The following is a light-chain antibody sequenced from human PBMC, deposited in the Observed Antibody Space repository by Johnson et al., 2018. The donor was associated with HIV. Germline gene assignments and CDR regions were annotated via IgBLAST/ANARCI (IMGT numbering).Light chain of an antibody. J-gene: IGLJ1*01. Sequence: QSVLTQPPSVSAAPGQKVTISCSGSSSNIGYNYVSWYQQVPGTAPKLLIYDIDKRPSGIPDRFSGSQSGTSATMDISGLQPGDEADYYCGTWDSSLSAYVFGTGTKVTVL. V-gene: IGLV1-51*01. CDR3: GTWDSSLSAYV. CDR1: SSNIGYNY. CDR2: DID.